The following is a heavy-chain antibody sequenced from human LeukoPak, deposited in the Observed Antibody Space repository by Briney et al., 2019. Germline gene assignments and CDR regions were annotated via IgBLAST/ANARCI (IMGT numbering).Heavy chain of an antibody. Sequence: ASVKVSCKASGYTFTGYYMHWVRQAPGQGLEWMGWINHNSGGTNYAQKFQGRVTMTRDTSISTAYMELSRLRSDDTAVYYCARGTIVVAYYYMDVWGKGTTVTVSS. D-gene: IGHD2-15*01. CDR1: GYTFTGYY. V-gene: IGHV1-2*02. CDR3: ARGTIVVAYYYMDV. CDR2: INHNSGGT. J-gene: IGHJ6*03.